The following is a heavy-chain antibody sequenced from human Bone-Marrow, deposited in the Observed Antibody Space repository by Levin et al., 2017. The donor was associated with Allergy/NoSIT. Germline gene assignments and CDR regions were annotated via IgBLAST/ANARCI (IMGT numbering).Heavy chain of an antibody. D-gene: IGHD6-13*01. CDR3: AKDIAAAGTDAFDM. J-gene: IGHJ3*02. CDR1: GFIFNDHA. Sequence: PGGSLRLSCAASGFIFNDHAMNWVRQAPGKGLEWVSSISWNSGALRYADSVKGRFTISRDNAKNSLYLQMNSLRVEDTALYYCAKDIAAAGTDAFDMWGQGTMVTVSS. CDR2: ISWNSGAL. V-gene: IGHV3-9*01.